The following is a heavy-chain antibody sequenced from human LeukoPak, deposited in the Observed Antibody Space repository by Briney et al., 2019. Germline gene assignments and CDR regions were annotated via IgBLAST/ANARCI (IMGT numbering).Heavy chain of an antibody. CDR1: GGSISSYY. Sequence: SETLSLTCTVSGGSISSYYWSWIRQPPGKGLEWIGYIYYSGSTNYNPSLKSRVTISVDTSKNQFSLKLSSVAAADTAVYYCASSPIRYFDWLSSYYFDYWGQGTLVTVSS. D-gene: IGHD3-9*01. J-gene: IGHJ4*02. CDR2: IYYSGST. CDR3: ASSPIRYFDWLSSYYFDY. V-gene: IGHV4-59*01.